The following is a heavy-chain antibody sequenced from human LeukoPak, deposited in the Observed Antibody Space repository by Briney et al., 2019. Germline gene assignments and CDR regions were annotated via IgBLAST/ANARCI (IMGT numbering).Heavy chain of an antibody. CDR1: GYTFTGYY. V-gene: IGHV1-2*02. CDR3: ARGIQQLRGFDY. Sequence: ASVKVSCKASGYTFTGYYMHWVRPAPGQGLEWMGWINPNSGGTNYAQKFQGRVTMTRDTSISTAYMELSRLRSDHTAVYYCARGIQQLRGFDYWGQGTLVTVSS. D-gene: IGHD6-13*01. CDR2: INPNSGGT. J-gene: IGHJ4*02.